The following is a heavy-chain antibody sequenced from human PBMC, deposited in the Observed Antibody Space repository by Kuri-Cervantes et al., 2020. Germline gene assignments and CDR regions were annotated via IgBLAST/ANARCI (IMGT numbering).Heavy chain of an antibody. CDR3: ARASGPYGDYPRDYFDY. CDR2: MNPNSGNT. Sequence: ASVKVSCKASGYDFNSYGFSWVRQAPGLGLEWMGWMNPNSGNTGYAQKFQGRVTMTRNTSISTAYMELSSLRSEDTAVYYCARASGPYGDYPRDYFDYWGQGTLVTVSS. V-gene: IGHV1-8*02. CDR1: GYDFNSYG. D-gene: IGHD4-17*01. J-gene: IGHJ4*02.